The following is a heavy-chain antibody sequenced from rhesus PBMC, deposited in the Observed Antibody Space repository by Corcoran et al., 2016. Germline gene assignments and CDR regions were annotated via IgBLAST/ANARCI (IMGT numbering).Heavy chain of an antibody. D-gene: IGHD6S26*01. CDR1: GFSISRGYA. J-gene: IGHJ4*01. V-gene: IGHV4-127*01. CDR3: ARDAAASGLDFDY. CDR2: IYGDTGII. Sequence: QVQLQESGPGLVKPSETLSLTCAVSGFSISRGYAWGWIRQPPGKGLEWIGQIYGDTGIIFYNPFLKSRVTVSKDTSKNQFSLKLTSVTAADTAVYYCARDAAASGLDFDYWGQGVLVTVSS.